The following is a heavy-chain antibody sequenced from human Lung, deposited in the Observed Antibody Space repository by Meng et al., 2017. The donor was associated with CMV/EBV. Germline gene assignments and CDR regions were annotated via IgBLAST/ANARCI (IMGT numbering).Heavy chain of an antibody. J-gene: IGHJ4*02. CDR1: GYTFTGYY. Sequence: ASVKVSCKSSGYTFTGYYMHWVRQAPGQGLEWMGWIDPNSGGTHYAQKFQGRVTMTRDTSINTAYMELSRLRSDDTAVYYCSRDLVTIFGVVGTFGYWGQGTLVTVSS. D-gene: IGHD3-3*01. CDR3: SRDLVTIFGVVGTFGY. V-gene: IGHV1-2*02. CDR2: IDPNSGGT.